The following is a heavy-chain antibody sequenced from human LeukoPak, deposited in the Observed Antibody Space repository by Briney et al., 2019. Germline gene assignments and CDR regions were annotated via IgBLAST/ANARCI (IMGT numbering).Heavy chain of an antibody. V-gene: IGHV3-21*04. J-gene: IGHJ6*03. CDR1: GFTFSSYS. D-gene: IGHD1-26*01. CDR2: ISSSSSYI. CDR3: AKDVGTVEGGSSDMDV. Sequence: GGSLRLSCAASGFTFSSYSMNWVRQAPGKGLEWVSSISSSSSYIYYADSVKGRFTISRDNSKNTLYVQMNSLRAEDTAVYYCAKDVGTVEGGSSDMDVWGKGTTVTVSS.